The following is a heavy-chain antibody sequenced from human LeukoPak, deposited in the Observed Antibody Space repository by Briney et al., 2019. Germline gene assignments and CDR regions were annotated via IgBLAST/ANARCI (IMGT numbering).Heavy chain of an antibody. CDR2: ITPIFGTA. CDR1: GGTFSSYA. Sequence: ASVKVSCKASGGTFSSYAISWVRQAPGQGLEWMGGITPIFGTANYAQKFQGRVTITADESTSTAYMELSSLRSEDTAVYYCARDRPAPGDYYYGMDVWGQGTTVTVSS. V-gene: IGHV1-69*13. J-gene: IGHJ6*02. CDR3: ARDRPAPGDYYYGMDV. D-gene: IGHD6-6*01.